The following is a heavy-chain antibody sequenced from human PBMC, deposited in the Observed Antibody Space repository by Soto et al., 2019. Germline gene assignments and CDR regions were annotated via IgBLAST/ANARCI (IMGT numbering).Heavy chain of an antibody. CDR2: IWYDGSNK. D-gene: IGHD6-19*01. J-gene: IGHJ4*02. Sequence: GGSLRLSCAASGFTFSSYGMHWVRQAPGKGLEWVAVIWYDGSNKYYADSVKGRFTISRDNSKNTLYLQMNSLRAEDTAVYYCARDYEHNHSSGAELPYFDYWGQGTLVTVSS. CDR1: GFTFSSYG. V-gene: IGHV3-33*01. CDR3: ARDYEHNHSSGAELPYFDY.